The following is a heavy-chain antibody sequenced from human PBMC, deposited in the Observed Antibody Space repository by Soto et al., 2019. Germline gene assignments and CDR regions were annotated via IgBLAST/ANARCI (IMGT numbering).Heavy chain of an antibody. CDR2: ISHGGSP. CDR3: ARGHYYYAMDV. V-gene: IGHV4-30-2*01. Sequence: PSETLSLTCAVSGGSVSSGVFSWNWIMQPPGQGLEWIGYISHGGSPHYTPSLRSRVSISVDRSTNVISLNLTSMTPADTAVYFCARGHYYYAMDVCGQGTTVTVSS. CDR1: GGSVSSGVFS. J-gene: IGHJ6*02.